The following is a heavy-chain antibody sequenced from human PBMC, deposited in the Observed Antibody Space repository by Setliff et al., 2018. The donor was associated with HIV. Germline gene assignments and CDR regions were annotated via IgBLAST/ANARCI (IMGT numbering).Heavy chain of an antibody. Sequence: PSETLSLSCTASGFTFSRYWMSWVRQAPGKGLEWVANIKQDGSEKYYVDSVKGRFTISRDNAKNSLSLQMNSLRAEDTAVYYCLRERNFWSRSPGWGQGTLVTVSS. CDR1: GFTFSRYW. CDR3: LRERNFWSRSPG. V-gene: IGHV3-7*04. D-gene: IGHD3-3*01. CDR2: IKQDGSEK. J-gene: IGHJ4*02.